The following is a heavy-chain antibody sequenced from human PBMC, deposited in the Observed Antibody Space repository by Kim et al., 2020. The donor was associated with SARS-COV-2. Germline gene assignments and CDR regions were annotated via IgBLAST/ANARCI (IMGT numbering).Heavy chain of an antibody. CDR2: IIPIFGTA. V-gene: IGHV1-69*13. J-gene: IGHJ4*02. CDR1: GGTFSSYA. CDR3: ARGELGYSGYPRLFDY. D-gene: IGHD5-12*01. Sequence: SVKVSCKASGGTFSSYAISWVRQAPGQGLEWMGGIIPIFGTANYAQKFQGRVTITADESTSTAYMELSSLRSEDTAVYYCARGELGYSGYPRLFDYWGQGTLVTVSS.